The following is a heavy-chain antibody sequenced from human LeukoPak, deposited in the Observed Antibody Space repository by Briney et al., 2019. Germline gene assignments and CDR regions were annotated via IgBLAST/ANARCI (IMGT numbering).Heavy chain of an antibody. CDR2: ISSSSSYI. CDR1: GFTFSSYS. CDR3: AAAYGSGSDYGLDV. Sequence: GGSLRLSCAASGFTFSSYSMNWVRQAPGKGLEWVSSISSSSSYIYYADSVKGRFTISRDNAKNSLHLEMTNLRAEDTAVYYCAAAYGSGSDYGLDVWGQGTTVIVSS. D-gene: IGHD3-10*01. J-gene: IGHJ6*02. V-gene: IGHV3-21*06.